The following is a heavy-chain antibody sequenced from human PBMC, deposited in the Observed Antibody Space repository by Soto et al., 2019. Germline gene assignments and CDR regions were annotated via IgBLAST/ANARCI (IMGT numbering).Heavy chain of an antibody. J-gene: IGHJ6*02. V-gene: IGHV3-23*01. CDR1: GFTFSSYA. CDR3: AKDLVAGLLPYYYYYYGMDV. Sequence: LRLSCAASGFTFSSYAMSWVRQAPGKGLEWVSAISGSGGSTYYADSVKGRFTISRDNSKNTLYLQMNSLRAEDTAVYYCAKDLVAGLLPYYYYYYGMDVWGQGTTVTVSS. CDR2: ISGSGGST. D-gene: IGHD3-22*01.